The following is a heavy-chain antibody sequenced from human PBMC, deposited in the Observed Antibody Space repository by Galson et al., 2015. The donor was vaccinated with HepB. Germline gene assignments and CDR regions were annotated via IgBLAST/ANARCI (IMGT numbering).Heavy chain of an antibody. J-gene: IGHJ6*02. V-gene: IGHV3-21*01. CDR2: ISSSSSYI. Sequence: SLRLSCAASGFTFSCYSMDWVRQAPEKGLEWVSSISSSSSYIYYADSVKGRFTISRDNAKNSLYLQMNSLRAEDTAVYYCARDFSVRPTYGMDVWGQGTTVTVSS. CDR1: GFTFSCYS. D-gene: IGHD1-1*01. CDR3: ARDFSVRPTYGMDV.